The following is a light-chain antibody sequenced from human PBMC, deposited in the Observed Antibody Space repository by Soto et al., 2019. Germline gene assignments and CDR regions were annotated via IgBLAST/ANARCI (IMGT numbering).Light chain of an antibody. CDR1: QSVSSSY. CDR3: HQYGSSPYT. J-gene: IGKJ2*01. CDR2: GAS. Sequence: EIVLTQSPGTLSLSPGERATLSCRASQSVSSSYLAWYQQKPGPAPRLLIYGASSRATGIPARFSGSGSGTDFTLTISRLEPEDFAVYYCHQYGSSPYTFGQGTKLEIK. V-gene: IGKV3-20*01.